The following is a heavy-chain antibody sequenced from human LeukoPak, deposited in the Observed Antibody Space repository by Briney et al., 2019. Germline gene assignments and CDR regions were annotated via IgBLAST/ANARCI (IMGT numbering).Heavy chain of an antibody. J-gene: IGHJ4*02. D-gene: IGHD1-26*01. CDR2: IYSGGST. CDR3: ARDPGGSYFDY. Sequence: GGSLTLSCAASGFTVSSKYMSWVRQAPGKGLEWVSVIYSGGSTYYADSVKGRFTTSRDNSKNTVYLQMNSLRAEDTAVYYCARDPGGSYFDYWGQGTLVTVSS. V-gene: IGHV3-66*01. CDR1: GFTVSSKY.